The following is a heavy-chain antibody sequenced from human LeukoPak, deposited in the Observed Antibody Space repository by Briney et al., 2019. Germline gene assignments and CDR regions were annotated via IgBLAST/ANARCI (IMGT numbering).Heavy chain of an antibody. CDR2: IYYTEST. Sequence: PETLSLTCTVSGGSIINSTSYWGWIRQSPGQGLEWIGSIYYTESTYYNPSLTSRVTSVTVSIDTSKNQFSLQLSSVTAADTAVYYCARAYYESSAYRHAVYFDYWGQGTLVTVSS. CDR3: ARAYYESSAYRHAVYFDY. CDR1: GGSIINSTSY. V-gene: IGHV4-39*07. D-gene: IGHD3-22*01. J-gene: IGHJ4*02.